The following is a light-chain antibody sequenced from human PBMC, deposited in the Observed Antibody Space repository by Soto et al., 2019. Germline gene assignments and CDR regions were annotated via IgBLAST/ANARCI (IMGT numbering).Light chain of an antibody. CDR1: SSNIGSNA. V-gene: IGLV1-44*01. Sequence: QSVLTQPPAASGTTGQRVTISCSGSSSNIGSNAVSWYRQLPGTAPKLLIYSNNQRPSGVPDRFSGSKSGTSASLAISGLQSEDEADYFCAAWDDSRQGVFGTGTKVTVL. J-gene: IGLJ1*01. CDR2: SNN. CDR3: AAWDDSRQGV.